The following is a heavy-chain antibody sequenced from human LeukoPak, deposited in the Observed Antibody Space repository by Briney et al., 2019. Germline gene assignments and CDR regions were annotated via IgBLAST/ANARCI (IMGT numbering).Heavy chain of an antibody. CDR2: INPNSGGT. J-gene: IGHJ6*02. V-gene: IGHV1-2*02. CDR3: ARELYYYYYYGMDV. D-gene: IGHD2-2*02. CDR1: GYTFTGYY. Sequence: GASVKVSCKASGYTFTGYYMHWVRQAPGQGLEWMGWINPNSGGTNYAQKFQGRVTMTRDTSISTAYMELSRLRSDDTAVYYCARELYYYYYYGMDVWGQGTTVTVSS.